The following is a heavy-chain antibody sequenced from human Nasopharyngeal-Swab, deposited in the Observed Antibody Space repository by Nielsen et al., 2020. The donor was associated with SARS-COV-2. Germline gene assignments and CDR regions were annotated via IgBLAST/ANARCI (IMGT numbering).Heavy chain of an antibody. CDR3: ARGSYDFWSGYYMDYYYYMDV. CDR1: GFTFSSYS. J-gene: IGHJ6*03. Sequence: GESLKISCVASGFTFSSYSMNWVRQAPGKGLEWVSYISSSSSTIYYADSVKGRFTISRDNSKNTLYLQMGSLRAEDMAVYYCARGSYDFWSGYYMDYYYYMDVWGKGTTVTVSS. V-gene: IGHV3-48*01. CDR2: ISSSSSTI. D-gene: IGHD3-3*01.